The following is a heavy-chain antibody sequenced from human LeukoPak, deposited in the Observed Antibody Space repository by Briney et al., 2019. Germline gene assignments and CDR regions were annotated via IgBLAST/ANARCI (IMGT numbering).Heavy chain of an antibody. Sequence: GGSLRLSCAASGFXFSSYAISWVRQPPGKGLEWVSAISGSGGNTDYADSVKGRFTISRDNSKNTLYLQMNSLRAEDTAVYYCAKGVDSRGYSLFDYWGQGTLVTVSS. V-gene: IGHV3-23*01. CDR1: GFXFSSYA. J-gene: IGHJ4*02. CDR2: ISGSGGNT. CDR3: AKGVDSRGYSLFDY. D-gene: IGHD3-22*01.